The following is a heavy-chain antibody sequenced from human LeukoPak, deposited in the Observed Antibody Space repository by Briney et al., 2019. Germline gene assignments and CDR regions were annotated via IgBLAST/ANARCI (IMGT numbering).Heavy chain of an antibody. D-gene: IGHD6-19*01. J-gene: IGHJ4*02. V-gene: IGHV3-15*01. CDR1: GFTFSNAW. CDR2: IKSKTDGGTT. CDR3: TTEQWLVRAPFDY. Sequence: PGGSLRLSCAASGFTFSNAWMSWVRRAPGKGLEWVGRIKSKTDGGTTDYAAPVKGRFTISRDDSKNTLYLQMNSLKTEDTAVCYCTTEQWLVRAPFDYWGQGTLVTVSS.